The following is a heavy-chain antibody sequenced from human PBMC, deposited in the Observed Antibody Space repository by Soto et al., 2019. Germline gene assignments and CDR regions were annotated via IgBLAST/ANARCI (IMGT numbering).Heavy chain of an antibody. CDR2: ISGSGGST. Sequence: GGSLRLSCAASGFTFSSYAMSWVRQAPGKGLEWVSDISGSGGSTYYADSVKGRFTISRDNSKNTLYLQMNSLRAEDTAVYYCAIRTGTRYYYYRMDVWGQGTTVTVSS. D-gene: IGHD1-7*01. CDR3: AIRTGTRYYYYRMDV. J-gene: IGHJ6*02. V-gene: IGHV3-23*01. CDR1: GFTFSSYA.